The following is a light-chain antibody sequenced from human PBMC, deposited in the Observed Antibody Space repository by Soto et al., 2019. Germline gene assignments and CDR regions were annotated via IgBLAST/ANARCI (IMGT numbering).Light chain of an antibody. CDR1: QGIGSW. CDR2: AAS. CDR3: KQANSLPLA. Sequence: DIQMTQSPSSVSASVGDTVTITCRASQGIGSWLAWYQQKPGKAPKLLNYAASSLQSGVPSRFDGSGSGNDFTHTISSLPPEDFASHYCKQANSLPLAFGPGTKVDIK. J-gene: IGKJ3*01. V-gene: IGKV1-12*01.